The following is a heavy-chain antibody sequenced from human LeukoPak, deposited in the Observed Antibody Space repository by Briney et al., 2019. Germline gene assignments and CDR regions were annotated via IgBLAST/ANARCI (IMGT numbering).Heavy chain of an antibody. J-gene: IGHJ4*02. D-gene: IGHD4-11*01. Sequence: SQTLSLTCTVPGASISIGFSYWSWIRQHPGKGLEWIGYIYYSGSTYYNPSLKSRVTMSVDTSKNQFSLKLSSVTAADTAVYYCARGPYRNSFDYWGQGTLVTVSS. CDR2: IYYSGST. V-gene: IGHV4-31*03. CDR3: ARGPYRNSFDY. CDR1: GASISIGFSY.